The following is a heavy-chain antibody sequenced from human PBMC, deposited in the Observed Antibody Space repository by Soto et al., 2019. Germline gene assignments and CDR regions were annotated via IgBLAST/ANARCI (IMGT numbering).Heavy chain of an antibody. J-gene: IGHJ4*02. V-gene: IGHV4-39*01. CDR1: GESISSSSYY. D-gene: IGHD2-21*02. CDR3: ARQRTTVVTQAYFDH. CDR2: IYYSGRT. Sequence: SETLSLSCIVSGESISSSSYYWGWIRQPPGKGLEWIGSIYYSGRTYYNPSFKSRVTISIDTSKNQFSLKLSSVTATDTAVYYCARQRTTVVTQAYFDHWGQGALVTVSS.